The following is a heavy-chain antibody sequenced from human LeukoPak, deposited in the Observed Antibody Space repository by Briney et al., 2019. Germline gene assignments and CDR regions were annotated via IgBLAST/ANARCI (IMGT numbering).Heavy chain of an antibody. J-gene: IGHJ4*02. CDR2: IKQDGSEK. CDR3: ARVTISAMVIRDY. D-gene: IGHD5-18*01. V-gene: IGHV3-7*01. Sequence: GGSLRLSCAASGFTFSSYWMSWVRQAPGKGLEWVANIKQDGSEKYYVDSVEGRFTISRDNAKNSLYLQMNSLRAEDTAVYYCARVTISAMVIRDYWGQGTLVTVSS. CDR1: GFTFSSYW.